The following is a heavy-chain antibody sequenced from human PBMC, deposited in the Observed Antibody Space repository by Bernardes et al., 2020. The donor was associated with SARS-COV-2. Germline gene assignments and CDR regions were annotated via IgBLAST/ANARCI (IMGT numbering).Heavy chain of an antibody. J-gene: IGHJ6*02. D-gene: IGHD6-13*01. CDR3: ARGGAAGIYYYYGMDV. CDR1: GFTFSSYA. Sequence: GGSLRLSCAASGFTFSSYAMHWVRQAPGKGLEWVAVISYDGSNKYYADSVKGRFTISRDNSKNTLYLQMNSLRAEDTAVYYCARGGAAGIYYYYGMDVWGQGTTVTVSS. V-gene: IGHV3-30-3*01. CDR2: ISYDGSNK.